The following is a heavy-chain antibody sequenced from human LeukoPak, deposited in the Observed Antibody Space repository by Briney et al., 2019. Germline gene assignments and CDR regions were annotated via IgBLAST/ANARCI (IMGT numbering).Heavy chain of an antibody. Sequence: GGSLRLSCEVSGFTVSSNYMSWVRQAPGKGLEWVSVIYSGGSTYYADSVKGRFTISRDNSKNTLDLQMNNLRAEDTAVYYCARQMTPHGNFDYWGQGTLVTVSS. J-gene: IGHJ4*02. D-gene: IGHD1-26*01. V-gene: IGHV3-53*01. CDR3: ARQMTPHGNFDY. CDR1: GFTVSSNY. CDR2: IYSGGST.